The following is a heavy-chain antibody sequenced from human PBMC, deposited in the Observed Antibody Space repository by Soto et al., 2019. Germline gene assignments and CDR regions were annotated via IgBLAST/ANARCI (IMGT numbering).Heavy chain of an antibody. CDR3: ARHHVRGRTIAGAAEF. J-gene: IGHJ4*02. CDR1: GGSLSGYY. D-gene: IGHD1-26*01. V-gene: IGHV4-34*01. CDR2: INHSGNT. Sequence: PSETLSLTCAVYGGSLSGYYWSWIRQPPGKALEWIGEINHSGNTNYNPSLKTRVTISVDTSKNQLFLNLSSVTAADTAMYYCARHHVRGRTIAGAAEFWGQGTLVTV.